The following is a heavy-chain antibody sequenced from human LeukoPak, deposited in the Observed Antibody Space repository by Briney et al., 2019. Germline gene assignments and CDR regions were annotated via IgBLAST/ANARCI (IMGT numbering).Heavy chain of an antibody. CDR1: GSIFTSYW. CDR2: IDPSDSET. J-gene: IGHJ4*02. CDR3: ARQTAMGRSGDY. D-gene: IGHD5-18*01. V-gene: IGHV5-51*01. Sequence: PGASLHISCKDSGSIFTSYWIGWVRPLPGKGLEWMGIIDPSDSETRYTPSFQGQVTISVDKSLTTADLQWNSLKASDTAMYYCARQTAMGRSGDYWGQGTLVTVSS.